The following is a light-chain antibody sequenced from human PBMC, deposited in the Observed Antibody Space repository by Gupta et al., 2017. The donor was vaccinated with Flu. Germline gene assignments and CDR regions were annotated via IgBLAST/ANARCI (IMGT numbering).Light chain of an antibody. V-gene: IGLV3-21*02. Sequence: YVLTPAPSVSVAPGQTARITCVEANIGNENVHWYQQKPGQAPVLVVHDNSDRPSGIPQRFSGFTSGNTATLTISRVEAGDEAAYYCQVWDSSSVHPGVFGGGTKLTVL. CDR3: QVWDSSSVHPGV. CDR1: NIGNEN. CDR2: DNS. J-gene: IGLJ3*02.